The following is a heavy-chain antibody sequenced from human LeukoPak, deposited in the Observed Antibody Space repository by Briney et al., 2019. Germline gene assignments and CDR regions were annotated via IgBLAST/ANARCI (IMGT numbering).Heavy chain of an antibody. CDR1: GYTFTSYG. D-gene: IGHD5-18*01. CDR3: ARGYSYGPLATYYYYYGMDV. V-gene: IGHV1-18*01. Sequence: GASVKVSCKASGYTFTSYGISWVGQAPGQGLEWMGGISAYIGNTNYAQKLQGRVTMTTYTSTSTAYMELRSLRSDDTAVYYCARGYSYGPLATYYYYYGMDVWGQGTTVTVSS. CDR2: ISAYIGNT. J-gene: IGHJ6*02.